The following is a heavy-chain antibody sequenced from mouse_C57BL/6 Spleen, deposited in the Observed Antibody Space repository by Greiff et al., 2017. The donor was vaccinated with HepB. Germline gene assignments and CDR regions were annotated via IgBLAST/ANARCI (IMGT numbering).Heavy chain of an antibody. CDR1: GYTFTDYY. D-gene: IGHD2-4*01. J-gene: IGHJ1*03. CDR3: ARNPIYYDLPFDV. CDR2: INPNNGGT. V-gene: IGHV1-26*01. Sequence: EVQLQQSGPELVKPGASVKISCKASGYTFTDYYMNWVKQSHGKSLEWIGDINPNNGGTSYNQKFKGKATLTVDKSSSTAYMELRSLTSEDSAVYYCARNPIYYDLPFDVWGTGTTVTVSS.